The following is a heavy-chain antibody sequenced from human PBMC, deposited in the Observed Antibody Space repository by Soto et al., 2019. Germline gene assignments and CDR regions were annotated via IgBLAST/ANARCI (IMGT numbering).Heavy chain of an antibody. CDR1: GGSISNFH. Sequence: PSATLSLTYNVSGGSISNFHLSWLRQPPGKGLEWIGYIYYSGNYYNPSLTSRVSMSLDKSKNQFSLHLKSVTAADTALYFCALGGYNYGRPFDFWGQGTRVTVSS. J-gene: IGHJ4*02. CDR3: ALGGYNYGRPFDF. CDR2: IYYSGN. D-gene: IGHD5-18*01. V-gene: IGHV4-59*01.